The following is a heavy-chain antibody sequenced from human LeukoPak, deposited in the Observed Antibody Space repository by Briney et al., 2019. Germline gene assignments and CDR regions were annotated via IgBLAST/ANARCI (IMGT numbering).Heavy chain of an antibody. Sequence: GGSVRLSCGASGFLVCNIYMNWVRPAPGKGRECVSVVYSGGPTYYADSVKGRFTISRDNSKNTLYLQMNSLRVEDTAVYYCARAAKKYYFDDWGQGTLVTVSS. CDR2: VYSGGPT. CDR3: ARAAKKYYFDD. CDR1: GFLVCNIY. V-gene: IGHV3-53*01. J-gene: IGHJ4*02.